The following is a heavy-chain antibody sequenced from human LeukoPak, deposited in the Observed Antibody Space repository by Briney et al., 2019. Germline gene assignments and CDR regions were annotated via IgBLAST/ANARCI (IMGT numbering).Heavy chain of an antibody. J-gene: IGHJ6*02. CDR2: ISGSGTST. CDR3: AKGGGCIVGGTCSLSYYYGMDV. CDR1: EFTFSSYA. Sequence: GGSLRLSCAASEFTFSSYAMSWVRQAPGKGLEWVSAISGSGTSTFYADSVEGRFTISRDNSKNTLYLQMNSLRDEDTAVYYCAKGGGCIVGGTCSLSYYYGMDVWGQGTTVTVSS. V-gene: IGHV3-23*01. D-gene: IGHD1-26*01.